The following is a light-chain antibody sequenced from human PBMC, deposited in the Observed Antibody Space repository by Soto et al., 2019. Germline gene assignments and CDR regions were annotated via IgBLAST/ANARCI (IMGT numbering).Light chain of an antibody. Sequence: EIVLTQSPGTLSLSPGERATLSCRASQSVSSSYLAWYQQKPGQAPRLLIYGASSRATGIPDRFSGSGSGTDFTLTISRLEPEDFAVYYCQQYGSSPMYTFGQGNTVEIK. CDR2: GAS. CDR1: QSVSSSY. J-gene: IGKJ2*01. V-gene: IGKV3-20*01. CDR3: QQYGSSPMYT.